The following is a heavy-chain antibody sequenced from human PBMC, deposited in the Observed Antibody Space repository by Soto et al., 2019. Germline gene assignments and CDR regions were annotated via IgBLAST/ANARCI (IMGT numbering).Heavy chain of an antibody. Sequence: SSETLSLTCTVSGGSISNYYWTWIRQPPGKGLEWIGYIYYSGSTNYNPSLKSRVTISVDTSKNQFSLKLNPMTAADTAVYYCARHNYGSGSTYFDYWGQGTLVTVSS. CDR3: ARHNYGSGSTYFDY. CDR2: IYYSGST. J-gene: IGHJ4*02. D-gene: IGHD3-10*01. V-gene: IGHV4-59*08. CDR1: GGSISNYY.